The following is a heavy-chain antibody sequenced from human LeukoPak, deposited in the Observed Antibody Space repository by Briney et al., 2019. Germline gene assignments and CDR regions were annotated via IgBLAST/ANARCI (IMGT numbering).Heavy chain of an antibody. Sequence: GASVKVSCTASGYTFTDYFIHWVRQAPGQGLEWMGWIDPNSGGTNSAQKFQGRVTMTRDTSISTAYMELSRLTSDDTAVYYCARDPRDGYNCPFDYWGQGTLVTVSS. CDR2: IDPNSGGT. V-gene: IGHV1-2*02. J-gene: IGHJ4*02. D-gene: IGHD5-24*01. CDR3: ARDPRDGYNCPFDY. CDR1: GYTFTDYF.